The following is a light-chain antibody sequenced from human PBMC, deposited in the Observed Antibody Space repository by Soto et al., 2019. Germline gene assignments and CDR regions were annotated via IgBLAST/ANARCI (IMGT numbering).Light chain of an antibody. Sequence: EIVLTQSPATLSVSPGERATLSCRASQSVSNSLAWYRQIPGQAPRLLIYGASTSATGDPDSFSGSGSGTEFTLAVSSLQPEDVASYYCQPYNYWPLFTFGLGTKLEI. V-gene: IGKV3-15*01. CDR3: QPYNYWPLFT. J-gene: IGKJ2*01. CDR1: QSVSNS. CDR2: GAS.